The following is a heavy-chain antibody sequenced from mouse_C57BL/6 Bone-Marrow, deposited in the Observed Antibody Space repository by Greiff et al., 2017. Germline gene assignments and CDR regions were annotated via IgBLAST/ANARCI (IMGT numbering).Heavy chain of an antibody. D-gene: IGHD1-1*01. CDR3: ARSYYGSRYAMDY. CDR1: GYTFTSYW. CDR2: IHPNSGST. Sequence: VQLQQSGAELVKPGASVKLSCKASGYTFTSYWMHWVKQRPGQGLEWIGMIHPNSGSTNYNEKFKSKATLTVDKSSSTAYMQLSSLTSEDSAGYYCARSYYGSRYAMDYWGQGTSVTVSS. J-gene: IGHJ4*01. V-gene: IGHV1-64*01.